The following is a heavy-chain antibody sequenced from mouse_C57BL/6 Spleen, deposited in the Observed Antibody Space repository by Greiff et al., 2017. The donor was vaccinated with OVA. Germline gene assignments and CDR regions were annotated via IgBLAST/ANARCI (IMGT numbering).Heavy chain of an antibody. CDR2: IYPGDGDT. CDR3: ARDYGPYFDV. Sequence: QVQLKQSGPELVKPGASVKISCKASGYAFSSSWMNWVKQRPGKGLEWIGRIYPGDGDTNYNGKFKGKATLTADKSSSTAYMQLSSLTSEDSAVYFCARDYGPYFDVWGTGTTVTVSS. D-gene: IGHD1-1*01. V-gene: IGHV1-82*01. CDR1: GYAFSSSW. J-gene: IGHJ1*03.